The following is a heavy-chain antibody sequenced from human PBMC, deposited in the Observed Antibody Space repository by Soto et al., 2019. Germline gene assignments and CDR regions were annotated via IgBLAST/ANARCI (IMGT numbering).Heavy chain of an antibody. J-gene: IGHJ4*02. CDR3: AKSLSASPNYFFDS. V-gene: IGHV3-23*01. D-gene: IGHD1-1*01. Sequence: GWSLRLSCASSVFPFISYAMSWVRQAPGKGLEWVSGISGSGGITYYADSVKGWFTISRDNSKNTLYLQMNSLRADDTAVYFCAKSLSASPNYFFDSWGQGTLVTVSS. CDR1: VFPFISYA. CDR2: ISGSGGIT.